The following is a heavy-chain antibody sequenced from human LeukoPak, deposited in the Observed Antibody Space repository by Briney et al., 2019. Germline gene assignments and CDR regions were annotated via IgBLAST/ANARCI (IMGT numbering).Heavy chain of an antibody. CDR3: ARRYCTNGVCYRSGFDI. CDR1: XVSISSSSYY. V-gene: IGHV4-39*01. J-gene: IGHJ3*02. Sequence: TLSLXXTVSXVSISSSSYYWGWIRQPLGKGLEWIGSIYYSGSTYYNPSLKSRVTISADTSKNQFSLKLSSVTATDTAVYYCARRYCTNGVCYRSGFDIWGQGTMVTVSS. CDR2: IYYSGST. D-gene: IGHD2-8*01.